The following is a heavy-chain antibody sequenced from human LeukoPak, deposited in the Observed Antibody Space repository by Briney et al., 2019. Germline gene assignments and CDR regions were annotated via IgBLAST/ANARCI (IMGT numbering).Heavy chain of an antibody. Sequence: PGGSLRLSCAASGFAFSNYAITWVRQAPGKGLEWVSVISGSGGTTFYADSVKGRFTISRDNSKNTLYLEVNRLRAEDTAVYYCARDRLGGSCCTFYSMDVWGQGTTVTVSS. J-gene: IGHJ6*02. D-gene: IGHD2-2*01. CDR1: GFAFSNYA. V-gene: IGHV3-23*01. CDR2: ISGSGGTT. CDR3: ARDRLGGSCCTFYSMDV.